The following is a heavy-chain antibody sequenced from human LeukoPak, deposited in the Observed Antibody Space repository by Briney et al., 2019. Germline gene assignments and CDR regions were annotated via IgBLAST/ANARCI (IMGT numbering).Heavy chain of an antibody. CDR2: IIPILGIA. J-gene: IGHJ6*02. V-gene: IGHV1-69*04. D-gene: IGHD4-11*01. CDR1: GGTFSSYA. CDR3: ARAYSNKLYYYYGMDV. Sequence: SVKVSCKASGGTFSSYAISWVRQAPGQGLEWMGRIIPILGIANYAQKSQGRVTITADKSTSTAYMELSSLRSEDTAVYYCARAYSNKLYYYYGMDVWGQGTTVTVSS.